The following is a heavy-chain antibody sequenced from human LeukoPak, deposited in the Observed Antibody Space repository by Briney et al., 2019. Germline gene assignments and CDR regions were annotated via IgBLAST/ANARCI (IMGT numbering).Heavy chain of an antibody. J-gene: IGHJ4*02. D-gene: IGHD6-13*01. Sequence: SETLSLTCSVSGDSITSGDSYWTWIRQPAGRGLEWIGYIYYSGSTNYNPSLKSRVTISVDTSKNQFSLKLSSVTAADTAVYYCARSGAAAAPDYWGQGTLVTVSS. CDR1: GDSITSGDSY. V-gene: IGHV4-61*10. CDR3: ARSGAAAAPDY. CDR2: IYYSGST.